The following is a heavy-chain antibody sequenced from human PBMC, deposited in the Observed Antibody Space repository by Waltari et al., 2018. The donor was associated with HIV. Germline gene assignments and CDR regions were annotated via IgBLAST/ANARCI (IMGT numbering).Heavy chain of an antibody. Sequence: QVQLQQWGAGLSKPSETLSPTCAVHGASFSGYYWTWIRQSPGKGLEWIGEIDQSGSTNYNPSLKSRVTMSVDTSKKQFSLRLTSATAADTAVYFCARMRAVAVAGDWGWDHYYYGLDVWGQGTTVTVS. CDR1: GASFSGYY. J-gene: IGHJ6*02. V-gene: IGHV4-34*01. CDR3: ARMRAVAVAGDWGWDHYYYGLDV. D-gene: IGHD6-19*01. CDR2: IDQSGST.